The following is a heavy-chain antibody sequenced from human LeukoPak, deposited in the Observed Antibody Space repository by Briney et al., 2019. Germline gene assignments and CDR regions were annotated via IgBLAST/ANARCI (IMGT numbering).Heavy chain of an antibody. CDR2: INTNTGNP. J-gene: IGHJ5*02. D-gene: IGHD1-1*01. Sequence: ASVKVSCKASGYTFTSYAMNWVRQAPGQGLEWMGWINTNTGNPTYAQGFTGRFAFSLDTSVSTAYLQISSLKAEDTAVYYCARPTGTGEANWFDPWGQGTLVTVSS. CDR3: ARPTGTGEANWFDP. V-gene: IGHV7-4-1*02. CDR1: GYTFTSYA.